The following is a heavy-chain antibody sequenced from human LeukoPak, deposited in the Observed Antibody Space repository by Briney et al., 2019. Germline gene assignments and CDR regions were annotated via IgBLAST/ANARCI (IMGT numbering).Heavy chain of an antibody. CDR2: IYHSGST. CDR3: ASGDQLLVPDY. J-gene: IGHJ4*02. D-gene: IGHD2-2*01. Sequence: KPSETLSLTCTVSGYSISGGYYWGWIRQPPGKGLEWIGSIYHSGSTYYNPSLKSRVTISVDTSKNQFSLKLSSVTAADTAVYYCASGDQLLVPDYWGQGTLVTVSS. CDR1: GYSISGGYY. V-gene: IGHV4-38-2*02.